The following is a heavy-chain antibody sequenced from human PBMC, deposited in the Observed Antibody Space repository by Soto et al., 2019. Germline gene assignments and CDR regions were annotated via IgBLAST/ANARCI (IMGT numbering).Heavy chain of an antibody. D-gene: IGHD6-19*01. V-gene: IGHV3-23*01. J-gene: IGHJ3*02. CDR3: AKESGYSSGWRTAGDAFDI. CDR2: ISGSGGST. Sequence: GGSLRLSCAASGVTFSSYAMSWVRQAPGKGLEWVSAISGSGGSTYYADSVKGRFTISRDNSKNTLYLQMNSLRAEDTAVYYCAKESGYSSGWRTAGDAFDIWGQGTMVTVSS. CDR1: GVTFSSYA.